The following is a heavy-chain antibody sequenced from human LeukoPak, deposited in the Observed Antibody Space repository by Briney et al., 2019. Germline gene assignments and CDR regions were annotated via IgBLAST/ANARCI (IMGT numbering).Heavy chain of an antibody. CDR3: AKDRYSGLNTIDY. V-gene: IGHV3-30*18. J-gene: IGHJ4*02. D-gene: IGHD1-1*01. Sequence: SLRLSCAASGFTFSDYYMSWIRQAPGKGLEWVAVISYDGSYKFYADSVKGRFTISRDNSKSTLYLQMNSLRAEDTAVYYCAKDRYSGLNTIDYWGQGTLVTVSS. CDR2: ISYDGSYK. CDR1: GFTFSDYY.